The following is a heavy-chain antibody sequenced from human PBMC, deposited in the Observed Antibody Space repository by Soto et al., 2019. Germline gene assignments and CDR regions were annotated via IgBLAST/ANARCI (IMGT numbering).Heavy chain of an antibody. CDR3: ARVGEAAADDWFDP. J-gene: IGHJ5*02. Sequence: PSETLSLTCSVSGDSVSSGGSYWGWIRQPPGKGLEWIGSIYHSGSTYYNPSLKSRVTISVDTSKNQFSLKLSSVTAADTAVYYCARVGEAAADDWFDPWGQGTLVTVSS. D-gene: IGHD6-13*01. CDR1: GDSVSSGGSY. CDR2: IYHSGST. V-gene: IGHV4-38-2*02.